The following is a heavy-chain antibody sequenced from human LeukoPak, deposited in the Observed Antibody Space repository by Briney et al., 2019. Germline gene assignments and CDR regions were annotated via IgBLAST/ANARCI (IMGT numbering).Heavy chain of an antibody. CDR1: GDSVSSNSAC. CDR3: ARRHVEYSSSSDPYYFYY. J-gene: IGHJ4*02. D-gene: IGHD6-6*01. V-gene: IGHV6-1*01. CDR2: TFYRSTWYT. Sequence: SQTLSLTCAISGDSVSSNSACWKWIRQSPSSGLEWLRMTFYRSTWYTYYAGSVKARITINAATTNNHFTWKLNSVTPEDTAVYYCARRHVEYSSSSDPYYFYYCGQGTLVTVSS.